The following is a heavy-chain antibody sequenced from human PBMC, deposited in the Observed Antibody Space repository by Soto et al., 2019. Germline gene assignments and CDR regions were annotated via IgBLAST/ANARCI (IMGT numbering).Heavy chain of an antibody. CDR3: VRGGGGGLFDP. CDR2: ISPGSRYP. Sequence: QVQLVESGGGLVTPGGSLRLSCASSGFTFSDYYMSWIRQAPGKGLEWLSYISPGSRYPAYADSVKGRFTISRDNARRSLSLQMNSLPVDDTAIDYCVRGGGGGLFDPWGQGSMVTVSS. J-gene: IGHJ5*02. V-gene: IGHV3-11*06. D-gene: IGHD2-15*01. CDR1: GFTFSDYY.